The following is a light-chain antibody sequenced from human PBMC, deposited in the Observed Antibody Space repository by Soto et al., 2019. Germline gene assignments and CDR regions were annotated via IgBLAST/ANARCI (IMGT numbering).Light chain of an antibody. J-gene: IGKJ1*01. CDR2: GAS. Sequence: KLSPATLSVYTGERATLSCRASQSVSSSYLAWYQQKPGQAPRFLIYGASSRATGIPDRFSGSGSGTDFTLTIIRLEPEDFAVYYCPHYGIPLTPFGQRSKVAIK. V-gene: IGKV3-20*01. CDR3: PHYGIPLTP. CDR1: QSVSSSY.